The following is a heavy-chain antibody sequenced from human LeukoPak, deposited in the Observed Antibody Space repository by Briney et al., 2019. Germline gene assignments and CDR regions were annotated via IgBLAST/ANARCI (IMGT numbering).Heavy chain of an antibody. D-gene: IGHD3-22*01. CDR2: IYYSGST. J-gene: IGHJ4*02. CDR1: GGSISSGGYY. CDR3: ARDRSGYFLVDY. Sequence: SQTLSLTCIVSGGSISSGGYYWRWLRQHPGKGLEWIGYIYYSGSTYYNPSLKSRITISVDTSKNQFSLKLSSVTAADTAVYYCARDRSGYFLVDYWGQGTLVTLSS. V-gene: IGHV4-31*03.